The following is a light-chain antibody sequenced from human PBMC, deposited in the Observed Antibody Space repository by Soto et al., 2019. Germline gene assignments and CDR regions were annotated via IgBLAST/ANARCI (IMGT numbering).Light chain of an antibody. Sequence: DIQMTQSPSTLSASVGDRVTITCRARQSISSWLAWYQQKPGKAPKLLTYKPSSLAAGVPSRFSGSGSGTEFTLTIRRLQPDDFAAYYCQHYNTYSFGQGTKLEIK. CDR2: KPS. CDR1: QSISSW. CDR3: QHYNTYS. J-gene: IGKJ2*01. V-gene: IGKV1-5*03.